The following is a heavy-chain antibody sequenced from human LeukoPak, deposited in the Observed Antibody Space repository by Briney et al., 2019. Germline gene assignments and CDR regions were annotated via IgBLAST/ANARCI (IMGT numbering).Heavy chain of an antibody. CDR1: GTSIGSGRHY. V-gene: IGHV4-31*03. J-gene: IGHJ5*02. CDR3: ARSHPFDP. CDR2: IYYSGGT. Sequence: SQTLSLTCTVSGTSIGSGRHYWSWLRQHPGKGLEWIGYIYYSGGTYTTPSLKSRVTMSVDTSKNQFSLKLNSVTAADTAVYYCARSHPFDPWGQGTLVIVSS.